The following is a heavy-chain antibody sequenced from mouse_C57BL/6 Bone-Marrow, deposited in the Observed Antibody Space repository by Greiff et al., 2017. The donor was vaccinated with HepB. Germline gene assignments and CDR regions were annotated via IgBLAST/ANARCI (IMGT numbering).Heavy chain of an antibody. CDR3: VSSSNYDYYAMDY. D-gene: IGHD2-5*01. Sequence: DAGGGLVQPKGSLKLSCAASGFSFNTYAMNWVRQAPGKGLEWVARIRSKSNNYATYHADSVKDRFTISRDDSESMLYLQMNNLKTEDTAMYYCVSSSNYDYYAMDYWGQGTSVTVSS. CDR1: GFSFNTYA. CDR2: IRSKSNNYAT. J-gene: IGHJ4*01. V-gene: IGHV10-1*01.